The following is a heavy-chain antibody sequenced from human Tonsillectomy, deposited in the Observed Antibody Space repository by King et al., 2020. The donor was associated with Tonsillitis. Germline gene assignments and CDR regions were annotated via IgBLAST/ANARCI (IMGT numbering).Heavy chain of an antibody. CDR3: ARVLSEDDAFDI. CDR2: IGTAGDT. J-gene: IGHJ3*02. CDR1: GFTFSSYD. V-gene: IGHV3-13*01. D-gene: IGHD3-3*02. Sequence: VQLVESGGGLVQPGGSLRLSCAASGFTFSSYDMHWVRQATGKGLEWVSAIGTAGDTYYPGSVKGRFTISRENAKNSLYLQMNILRAGDTAVYYCARVLSEDDAFDIWGQGTMVTVSS.